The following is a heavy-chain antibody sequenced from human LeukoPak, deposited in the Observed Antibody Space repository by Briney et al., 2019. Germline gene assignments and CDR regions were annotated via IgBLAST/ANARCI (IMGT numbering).Heavy chain of an antibody. CDR3: ARREAVTGTPRAWFDP. D-gene: IGHD6-19*01. CDR1: GDSFSTYS. J-gene: IGHJ5*02. Sequence: SETLSLTCTVSGDSFSTYSLTWIRQPPGKGLEWIGYIYSGGSTNYNPSLKSRVTISLDTSKNQFSLKLTSVTAADTAVYYCARREAVTGTPRAWFDPWGQGTLVTVSS. CDR2: IYSGGST. V-gene: IGHV4-59*08.